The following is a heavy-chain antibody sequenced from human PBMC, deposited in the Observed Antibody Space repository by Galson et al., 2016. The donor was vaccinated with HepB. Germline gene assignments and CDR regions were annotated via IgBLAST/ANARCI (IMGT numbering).Heavy chain of an antibody. Sequence: SVKVSCKASGYTFTNYGINWVRQAPGQGLEWMGSISGYNGNTNLPQKFQGRVTMTTDPSTSTAYMQLRSLGSDDTAVYYCTRVAYVPPTLDLGSGGRGAIVGNWFDPWGQGTLVTVSS. CDR2: ISGYNGNT. J-gene: IGHJ5*02. V-gene: IGHV1-18*04. D-gene: IGHD3-16*02. CDR3: TRVAYVPPTLDLGSGGRGAIVGNWFDP. CDR1: GYTFTNYG.